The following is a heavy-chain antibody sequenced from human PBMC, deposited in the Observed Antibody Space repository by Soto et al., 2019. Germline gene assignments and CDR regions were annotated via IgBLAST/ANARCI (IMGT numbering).Heavy chain of an antibody. CDR3: ARAGYCGGDCYDY. J-gene: IGHJ4*02. CDR1: GGSISSSSYY. V-gene: IGHV4-39*01. D-gene: IGHD2-21*01. CDR2: SYYSGNT. Sequence: SETLSLTCTVSGGSISSSSYYWGWIRQPPGKGLECIGGSYYSGNTYYNPSLKSRFTISVNTSKNQFSLKLSSVTAADTAVYYCARAGYCGGDCYDYWGQGTLVTVSS.